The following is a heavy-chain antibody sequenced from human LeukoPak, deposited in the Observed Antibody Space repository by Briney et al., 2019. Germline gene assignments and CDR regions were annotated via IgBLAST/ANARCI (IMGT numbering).Heavy chain of an antibody. CDR1: GFTFDDYA. J-gene: IGHJ4*02. Sequence: GGSLRLSCAASGFTFDDYAMHSGRQPPGKGLELVSLISGGGGSTYYADSVKGRFTISRDNSKNSLYLQMNSLRTEDTALYYCAKVFSGNYGLSDYWGQGTLVTVSS. V-gene: IGHV3-43*02. CDR3: AKVFSGNYGLSDY. D-gene: IGHD1-26*01. CDR2: ISGGGGST.